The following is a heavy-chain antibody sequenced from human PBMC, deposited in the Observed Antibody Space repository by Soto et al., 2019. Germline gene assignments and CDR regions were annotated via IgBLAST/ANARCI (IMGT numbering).Heavy chain of an antibody. CDR1: GFTFSSYA. CDR3: AKDPLQLVSGLFDP. CDR2: LTGDGLTT. V-gene: IGHV3-23*01. Sequence: PGGSLRLSCAASGFTFSSYAMSGVRQAPGKGLDWVSTLTGDGLTTYDADSVKGRFTISRDNSKSTLYLQLNSLRVDDTAVYYCAKDPLQLVSGLFDPWGQGTLVTV. J-gene: IGHJ5*02. D-gene: IGHD3-10*01.